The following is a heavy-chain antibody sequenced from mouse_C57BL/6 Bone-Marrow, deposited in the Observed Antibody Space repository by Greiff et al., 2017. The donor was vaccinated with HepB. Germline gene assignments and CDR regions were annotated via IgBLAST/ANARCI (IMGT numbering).Heavy chain of an antibody. CDR3: ASGGTAQALFAY. J-gene: IGHJ3*01. Sequence: QVQLQQSGPELVKPGTSVKLSCKASGYTFTNYDINWMKQRPGQGLEWIGWIYPRDGTSKYNEKFKGKATLTVDTSSSTTYMEFHSLTSEDSAVYFCASGGTAQALFAYWGQGTLVTVSA. V-gene: IGHV1-85*01. CDR2: IYPRDGTS. CDR1: GYTFTNYD. D-gene: IGHD3-2*02.